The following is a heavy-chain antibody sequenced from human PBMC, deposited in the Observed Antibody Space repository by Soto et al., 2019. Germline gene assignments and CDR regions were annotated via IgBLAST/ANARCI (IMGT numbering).Heavy chain of an antibody. CDR1: GYSVTSSDYY. J-gene: IGHJ6*02. V-gene: IGHV4-39*01. CDR3: APLSVSLSGPYGIHV. CDR2: MFYSGLT. D-gene: IGHD2-15*01. Sequence: LSLTCSVSGYSVTSSDYYWAWIRQPPGKGLEWIGSMFYSGLTYYNPSLKSRVTLSVDTSKNQFSVRLNSVTAADTAVYYCAPLSVSLSGPYGIHVWGHGTTVTVSS.